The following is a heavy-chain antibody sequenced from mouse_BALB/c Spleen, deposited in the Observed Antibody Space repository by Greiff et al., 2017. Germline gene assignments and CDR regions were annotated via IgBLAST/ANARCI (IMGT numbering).Heavy chain of an antibody. CDR1: GYTFTSYW. D-gene: IGHD2-14*01. Sequence: VQLQQPGAELVKPGASVKLSCKASGYTFTSYWMHWVKQRPGQGLEWIGEINPSNGRTNYNEKFKSKATLTVDKSSSTAYMQLSSLTSEDSAVYYCAYRNDYFDYWGQGTTLTVSS. V-gene: IGHV1S81*02. CDR2: INPSNGRT. J-gene: IGHJ2*01. CDR3: AYRNDYFDY.